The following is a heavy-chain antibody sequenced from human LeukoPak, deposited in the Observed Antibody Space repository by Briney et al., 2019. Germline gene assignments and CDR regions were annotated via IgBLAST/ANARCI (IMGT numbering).Heavy chain of an antibody. V-gene: IGHV1-46*01. D-gene: IGHD3-10*01. CDR2: INPSGGST. J-gene: IGHJ4*02. CDR1: GGTFSSYA. Sequence: ASVKVSCKASGGTFSSYAISWVRQAPGQGLEWMGIINPSGGSTSYAQKFQGRVTMTRDMSTSTVYMELSSLRSEDTAVYYCARDMSSGSGSYFAYWGQGTLVTVSS. CDR3: ARDMSSGSGSYFAY.